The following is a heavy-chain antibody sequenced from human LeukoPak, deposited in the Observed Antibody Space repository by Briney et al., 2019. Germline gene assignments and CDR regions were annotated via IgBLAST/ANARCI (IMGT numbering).Heavy chain of an antibody. D-gene: IGHD3-22*01. V-gene: IGHV4-38-2*02. CDR2: IYHSGST. CDR1: GYSISSGYY. Sequence: KASETLSLTCTVSGYSISSGYYWGWIRQPPGKGLEWIGSIYHSGSTYYNPSLKSRVTILVDTSKNQFSLKLSSVTAADTAVYYCARGIHSSGYSDYWGQGTLVTVSS. CDR3: ARGIHSSGYSDY. J-gene: IGHJ4*02.